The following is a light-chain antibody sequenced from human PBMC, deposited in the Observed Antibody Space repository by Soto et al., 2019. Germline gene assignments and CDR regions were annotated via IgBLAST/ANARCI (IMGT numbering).Light chain of an antibody. V-gene: IGKV1-27*01. CDR2: AAS. Sequence: DIQMTQFPSPLSESVGDRVTITCRASRAMTDYVAWYQQKPGKSPNLLIFAASSLESGVPSRFSSSGSGTEFTLTISSLQAEDVAKYYCQDYKSLPFTFSPGTKVEIK. J-gene: IGKJ3*01. CDR3: QDYKSLPFT. CDR1: RAMTDY.